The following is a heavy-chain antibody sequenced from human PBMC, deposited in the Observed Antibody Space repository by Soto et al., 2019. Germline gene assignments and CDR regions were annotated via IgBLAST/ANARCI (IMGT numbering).Heavy chain of an antibody. CDR1: GFTLSMYS. CDR3: GRAQGTLPAHDFFYGSDV. D-gene: IGHD2-21*02. CDR2: IPQEGSDG. J-gene: IGHJ6*02. V-gene: IGHV3-7*01. Sequence: DVQLEESGGGLVQPGESLRLSCEGSGFTLSMYSMSWVRQAPGKGLELVAKIPQEGSDGHYVDSVTGRLTISRDNAKNAVYLQLISLRADDTAAYYCGRAQGTLPAHDFFYGSDVWRQGTKVTVSS.